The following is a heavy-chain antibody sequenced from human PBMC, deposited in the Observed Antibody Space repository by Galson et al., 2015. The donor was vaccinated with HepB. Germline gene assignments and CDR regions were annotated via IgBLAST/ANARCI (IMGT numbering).Heavy chain of an antibody. J-gene: IGHJ5*02. Sequence: SVLASCKAAGYTFTGTSIHWGRQVSVQPLVCFGSVNPHRGGTNYAQQFQGRVTMTREPSISTAYMELSSLRSDDTAVYYCASAACTYTTSCSPDFPWGQGTLVTVSS. CDR2: VNPHRGGT. CDR3: ASAACTYTTSCSPDFP. V-gene: IGHV1-2*02. D-gene: IGHD3-16*01. CDR1: GYTFTGTS.